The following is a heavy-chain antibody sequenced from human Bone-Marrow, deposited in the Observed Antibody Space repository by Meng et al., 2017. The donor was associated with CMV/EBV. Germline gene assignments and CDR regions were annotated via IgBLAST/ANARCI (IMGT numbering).Heavy chain of an antibody. V-gene: IGHV1-69*05. J-gene: IGHJ4*02. CDR3: AREGRFLEWSQNYDY. CDR2: IIPIFGTA. CDR1: GGTFSSYA. D-gene: IGHD3-3*01. Sequence: SVKVSCKASGGTFSSYAISWVRQAPGQGLEWMGGIIPIFGTANYAQKFQGRVTITTDESTSTAYMELSSLRSEDTAVYYCAREGRFLEWSQNYDYWGQGTLVTVSS.